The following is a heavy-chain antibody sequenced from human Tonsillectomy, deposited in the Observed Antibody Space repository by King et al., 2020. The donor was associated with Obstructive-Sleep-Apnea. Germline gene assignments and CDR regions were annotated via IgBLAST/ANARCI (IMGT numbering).Heavy chain of an antibody. Sequence: VQRVESGGGLVQPGGSLRLSCAASGFTFSNSWWHWCRQAPGKGLVWVVHINSDESSKNYADSVKGRFTSSRDNAKNTVYLQMNSLRAEDTAVYYCARDRGYIPDYWGQGTLVTVSS. J-gene: IGHJ4*02. V-gene: IGHV3-74*01. D-gene: IGHD2-2*02. CDR1: GFTFSNSW. CDR3: ARDRGYIPDY. CDR2: INSDESSK.